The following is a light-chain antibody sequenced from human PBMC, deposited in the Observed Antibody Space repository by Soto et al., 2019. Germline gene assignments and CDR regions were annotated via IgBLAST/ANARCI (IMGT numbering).Light chain of an antibody. CDR2: KAS. Sequence: DLPMTQSPSTLSASVGDRVTITCRASQTISTWLAWYQQKPGKAPKLLIYKASTLESGVPSRFSGSGSGSEFTLTISSLQPDDSATYYCQQYTSFSRTFGQGTKVEIK. V-gene: IGKV1-5*03. J-gene: IGKJ1*01. CDR1: QTISTW. CDR3: QQYTSFSRT.